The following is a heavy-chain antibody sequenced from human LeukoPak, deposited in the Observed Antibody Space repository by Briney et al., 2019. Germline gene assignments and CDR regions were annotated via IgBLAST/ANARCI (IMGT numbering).Heavy chain of an antibody. J-gene: IGHJ4*02. CDR2: VYPSGST. Sequence: SETLSLTCTVSGYSISSGYYWGWIRQPPGKGLGWVGRVYPSGSTYYNTSLKGRVIISVDTSENPFSLKLSSVTAADTAVYYCARAAGQQWLEHYFDYWGQGTLVTVSS. V-gene: IGHV4-38-2*02. D-gene: IGHD6-19*01. CDR1: GYSISSGYY. CDR3: ARAAGQQWLEHYFDY.